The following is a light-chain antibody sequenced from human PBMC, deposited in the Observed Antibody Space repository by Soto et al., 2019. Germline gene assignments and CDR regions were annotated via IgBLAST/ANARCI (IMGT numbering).Light chain of an antibody. CDR1: QTVSSY. J-gene: IGKJ4*01. CDR2: DAS. CDR3: QQRSSWPLT. V-gene: IGKV3-11*01. Sequence: IVLTQSPATLSLSPGERATLSCRASQTVSSYLAWYQQKAGQAPRPLIYDASNRAPGIPARFSGSGPGTDFTLTISSLEPEDFAVYYCQQRSSWPLTFGGGTKVDIK.